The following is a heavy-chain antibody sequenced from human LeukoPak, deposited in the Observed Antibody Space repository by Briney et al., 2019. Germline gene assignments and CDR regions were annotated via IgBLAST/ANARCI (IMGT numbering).Heavy chain of an antibody. CDR2: INPNSGDT. CDR1: GYTFTGYY. V-gene: IGHV1-2*02. J-gene: IGHJ4*02. D-gene: IGHD1/OR15-1a*01. CDR3: ARATIDWNNDY. Sequence: ASVKVSCKASGYTFTGYYMHWVRQAPGQGLEWMGWINPNSGDTNYAQKFQGRVTMTRDTSISTAYMELTRLRSDDTAVYYCARATIDWNNDYWGQGTLVTVSS.